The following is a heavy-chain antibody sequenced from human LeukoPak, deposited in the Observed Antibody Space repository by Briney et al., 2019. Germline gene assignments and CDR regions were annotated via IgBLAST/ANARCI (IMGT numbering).Heavy chain of an antibody. CDR1: GGSFSGYY. V-gene: IGHV4-34*01. CDR3: ASRYSSSSDY. J-gene: IGHJ4*02. D-gene: IGHD6-13*01. Sequence: ASETLSLTCAVYGGSFSGYYWSWIRQPPGKGLEWIGEINHSGSTNYNPSLKSRVTISVDTSKNQFSLKLSSVTAADTAVYYCASRYSSSSDYWGQGTLVTVSS. CDR2: INHSGST.